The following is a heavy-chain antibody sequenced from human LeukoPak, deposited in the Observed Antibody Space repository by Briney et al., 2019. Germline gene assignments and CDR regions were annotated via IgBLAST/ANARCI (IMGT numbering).Heavy chain of an antibody. CDR1: GYTFSNYD. D-gene: IGHD6-19*01. CDR2: INPSGDST. J-gene: IGHJ4*02. Sequence: ASVKVSCKASGYTFSNYDIHWVRQAPGQGLEWMGIINPSGDSTSYAQKFQGRVTMTRDTSTSTVYMELSSLRSEDTAVYYCARGHSGWYERGFDYWGQGTLVTVSS. V-gene: IGHV1-46*01. CDR3: ARGHSGWYERGFDY.